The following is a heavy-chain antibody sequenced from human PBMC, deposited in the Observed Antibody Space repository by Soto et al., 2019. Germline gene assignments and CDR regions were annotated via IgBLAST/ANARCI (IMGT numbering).Heavy chain of an antibody. Sequence: SETLSFTWNLSGASPSRLYWSGIRQLPGKGLEWIGRIYATGDTDYNPSLKSRISMSVDMSKKQFSLTLRYVTAADTAIYYCVRDGTKNLRDRFEPWGRGILVTVSS. CDR1: GASPSRLY. CDR3: VRDGTKNLRDRFEP. J-gene: IGHJ5*02. CDR2: IYATGDT. D-gene: IGHD1-26*01. V-gene: IGHV4-4*07.